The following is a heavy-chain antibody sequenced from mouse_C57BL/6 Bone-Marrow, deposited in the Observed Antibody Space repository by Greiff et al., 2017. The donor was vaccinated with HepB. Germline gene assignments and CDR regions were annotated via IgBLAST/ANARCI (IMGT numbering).Heavy chain of an antibody. J-gene: IGHJ2*01. D-gene: IGHD1-1*01. V-gene: IGHV5-2*01. Sequence: EVQVVESGGGLVQPGESLKLSCESNEYEFPSHDMSWVRKTPEKRLELVAAINSDGGSTYYPDTMERRFIITRDNTKKTLYLQMSSLRSEDTALYYCARPLYYYGSSFDYWGQGTTLTVSS. CDR3: ARPLYYYGSSFDY. CDR1: EYEFPSHD. CDR2: INSDGGST.